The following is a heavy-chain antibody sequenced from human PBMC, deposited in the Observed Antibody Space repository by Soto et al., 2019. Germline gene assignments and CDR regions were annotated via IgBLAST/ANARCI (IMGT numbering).Heavy chain of an antibody. Sequence: ASVKVSCKPSGYTSTAYRLHWVRQAPGRGLEWMGWHNPQNGETSSVRKFRDRISMTSDTSSSTAYMDLSRLTSDDTATYYCVRVMVATLDDYYYYAVDVWGQGTTVTVSS. D-gene: IGHD5-12*01. CDR2: HNPQNGET. CDR1: GYTSTAYR. CDR3: VRVMVATLDDYYYYAVDV. J-gene: IGHJ6*02. V-gene: IGHV1-2*02.